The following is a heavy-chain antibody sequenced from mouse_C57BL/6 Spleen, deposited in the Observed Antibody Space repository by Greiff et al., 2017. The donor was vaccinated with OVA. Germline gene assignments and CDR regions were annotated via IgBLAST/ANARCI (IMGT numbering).Heavy chain of an antibody. D-gene: IGHD1-2*01. CDR3: ARHARREGYGYYYAMDY. CDR2: IWSDGST. J-gene: IGHJ4*01. Sequence: VKLQESGPGLVAPSQSLSITCTVSGFSLTSYGVHWVRQPPGKGLEWLVVIWSDGSTTYNSALKSRLSISKDNSKSQVFLKMNSLQTDDTAMYYCARHARREGYGYYYAMDYWGQGTSVTVSS. V-gene: IGHV2-6-1*01. CDR1: GFSLTSYG.